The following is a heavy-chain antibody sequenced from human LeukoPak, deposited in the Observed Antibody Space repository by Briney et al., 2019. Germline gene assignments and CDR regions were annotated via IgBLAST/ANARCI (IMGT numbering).Heavy chain of an antibody. CDR2: INTDYSS. Sequence: GGSLRLSCAASGFTFSDYYMSWIRQAPGKGLEWVSIINTDYSSYYAEAVKGRFTTSRDNSKNSVSLEMNSLRAEDTAVYYCARDSIMLTSAGYFDLWGRGTLVTVSS. J-gene: IGHJ2*01. CDR1: GFTFSDYY. CDR3: ARDSIMLTSAGYFDL. V-gene: IGHV3-53*01. D-gene: IGHD4-11*01.